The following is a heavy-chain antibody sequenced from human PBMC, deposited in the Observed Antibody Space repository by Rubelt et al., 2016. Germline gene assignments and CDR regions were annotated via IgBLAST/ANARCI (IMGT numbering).Heavy chain of an antibody. CDR3: ARGSRIMRSEDRFDY. J-gene: IGHJ4*02. CDR1: GGSISSSNW. V-gene: IGHV4-4*02. CDR2: IYHSGST. D-gene: IGHD2-15*01. Sequence: QVQLQESGPGLVKPSGTLSLTCAVSGGSISSSNWWSWVRQPPGKGLEWIGEIYHSGSTNYNPSLKSRVIISVDTSKNQFSLRLSSVTAADTAVYYCARGSRIMRSEDRFDYWGQGTLVTVSS.